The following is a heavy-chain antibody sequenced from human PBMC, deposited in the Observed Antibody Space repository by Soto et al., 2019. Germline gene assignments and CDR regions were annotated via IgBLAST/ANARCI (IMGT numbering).Heavy chain of an antibody. Sequence: PGGSLRLSCAASGFTFSSYGMHWVRQAPGKGLEWVAVISYDGSNKYYADSVKGRFTISRDNSKNTLYLQMNSLRAEDTAVYYCVWGVVVIANADDYFDYWGQGTLVTVSS. CDR3: VWGVVVIANADDYFDY. V-gene: IGHV3-30*03. CDR1: GFTFSSYG. CDR2: ISYDGSNK. J-gene: IGHJ4*02. D-gene: IGHD2-21*01.